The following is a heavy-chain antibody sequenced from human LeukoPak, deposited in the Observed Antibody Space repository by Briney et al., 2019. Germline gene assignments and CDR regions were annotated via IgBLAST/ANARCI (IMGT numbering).Heavy chain of an antibody. D-gene: IGHD6-6*01. J-gene: IGHJ4*02. CDR3: ARGPYSSSCFDY. CDR2: INPNSGGT. CDR1: GYTFAGYY. V-gene: IGHV1-2*02. Sequence: ASVKVSCKASGYTFAGYYMHWVRQAPGQGLEWMGWINPNSGGTNYAQKFQGRVTMTRDTSISTAYMELSRLRSDDTAVYYCARGPYSSSCFDYWGQGALVTVSS.